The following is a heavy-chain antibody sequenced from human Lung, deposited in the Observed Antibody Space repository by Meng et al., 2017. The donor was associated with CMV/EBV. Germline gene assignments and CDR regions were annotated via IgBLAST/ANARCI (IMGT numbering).Heavy chain of an antibody. J-gene: IGHJ5*02. CDR1: GFTFSSYA. D-gene: IGHD3-22*01. Sequence: QVQLVESWGGVVQPGRSLRLSCAASGFTFSSYAMHWVRQAPGKGLEWVAVISYDGSNKYYADSVKGRFTISRDNSKNTLYLQMNSLRAEDTAVYYCARDDSSSWGQGTLVTVSS. CDR3: ARDDSSS. CDR2: ISYDGSNK. V-gene: IGHV3-30-3*01.